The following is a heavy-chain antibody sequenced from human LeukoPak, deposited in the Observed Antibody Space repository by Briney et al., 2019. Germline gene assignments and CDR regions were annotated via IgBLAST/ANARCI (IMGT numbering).Heavy chain of an antibody. CDR2: ISGSGGST. V-gene: IGHV3-23*01. D-gene: IGHD3-10*01. CDR1: GFTFSSYA. CDR3: AKHRGGTSHYYYYYMDV. J-gene: IGHJ6*03. Sequence: GGSLRLSCAASGFTFSSYAMSWVRQAPGKGLEWVSAISGSGGSTYYADSVKGRFTISRDNSKNTLYLQMNSLRAEDTAVYYCAKHRGGTSHYYYYYMDVWGKGTTVTVSS.